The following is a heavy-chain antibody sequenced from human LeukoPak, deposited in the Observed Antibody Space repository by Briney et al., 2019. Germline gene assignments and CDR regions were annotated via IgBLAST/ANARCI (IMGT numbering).Heavy chain of an antibody. CDR2: IYAGGST. D-gene: IGHD1-14*01. CDR1: GFTVSSNY. V-gene: IGHV3-53*01. J-gene: IGHJ5*02. CDR3: ARGFNRGFDP. Sequence: GVSLRLSCAASGFTVSSNYMSWVRQAPGKGLEWVSVIYAGGSTYYADSVKGRFTFSRDNSKNTLYLQMNSLRAEDTAVYYCARGFNRGFDPWGQGTLVTVSS.